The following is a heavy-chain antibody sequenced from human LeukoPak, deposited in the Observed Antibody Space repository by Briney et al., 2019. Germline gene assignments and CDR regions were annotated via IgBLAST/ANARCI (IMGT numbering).Heavy chain of an antibody. CDR3: AKRSDRGTREFDY. Sequence: GGSLRLSCAASGFTFSSYAMSWVRQAPGKGLEWVSAISGSGGSTYYADSVKGRFTISRDNSKNTRYLQMNSLRAEDTAVYYCAKRSDRGTREFDYWGQGTLVTVSS. CDR2: ISGSGGST. CDR1: GFTFSSYA. V-gene: IGHV3-23*01. J-gene: IGHJ4*02. D-gene: IGHD3-10*01.